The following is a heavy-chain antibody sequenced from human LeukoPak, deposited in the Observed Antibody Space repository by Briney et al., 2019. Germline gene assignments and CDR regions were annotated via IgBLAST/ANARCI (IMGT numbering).Heavy chain of an antibody. CDR3: ARGGVVVPAAHLDY. CDR1: GGSFSGYY. V-gene: IGHV4-34*01. J-gene: IGHJ4*02. CDR2: INHSGST. D-gene: IGHD2-2*01. Sequence: SETLSLTCAVYGGSFSGYYWSWIRQPPGKGLEWIGEINHSGSTNYNPSLKSRVTISVDTSKNQFSLKLSSVTAADTAVYYCARGGVVVPAAHLDYWGQGTLVTVSS.